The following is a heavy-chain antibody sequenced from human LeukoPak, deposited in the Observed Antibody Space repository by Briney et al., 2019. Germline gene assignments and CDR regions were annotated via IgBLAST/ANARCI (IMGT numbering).Heavy chain of an antibody. D-gene: IGHD3-16*02. Sequence: PSETLSLTCTVSGYSISSGYYWGWIRQPPGKGLEWIGSIYHSGSTYYNPSLKSRVTISVDTSKNQFSLKLSSVTAADTAVYYCAKVRLGELSFDYWGQGTLVAVSS. CDR2: IYHSGST. CDR3: AKVRLGELSFDY. V-gene: IGHV4-38-2*02. CDR1: GYSISSGYY. J-gene: IGHJ4*02.